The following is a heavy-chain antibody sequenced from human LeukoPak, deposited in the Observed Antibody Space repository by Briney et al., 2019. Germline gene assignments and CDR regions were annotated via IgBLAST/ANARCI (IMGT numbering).Heavy chain of an antibody. CDR2: IYNSGTT. Sequence: PSQTLSLTCIVSGGSISRGSYYWNWIRQPAGKGLEWMGRIYNSGTTNYNPSLNSRVTISTDMSKNQTSLKLSSVTAADTAVYYCARNMVRGVIDYWGQGTLVTVSS. D-gene: IGHD3-10*01. CDR3: ARNMVRGVIDY. V-gene: IGHV4-61*02. CDR1: GGSISRGSYY. J-gene: IGHJ4*02.